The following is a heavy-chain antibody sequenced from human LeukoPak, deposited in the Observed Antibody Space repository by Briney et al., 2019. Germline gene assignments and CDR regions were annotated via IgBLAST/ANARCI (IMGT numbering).Heavy chain of an antibody. J-gene: IGHJ6*02. V-gene: IGHV4-59*01. CDR1: GGSISSYY. CDR3: ARDRIGSDYGMDV. D-gene: IGHD2-15*01. Sequence: SETLSLTCTVSGGSISSYYWSWIRQPPGKGLEWIGYIYYSGSTNYNPSLKSRVTISVDTSKNQFSLKLSSVTAADTAVYYCARDRIGSDYGMDVWGQGTTVTVSS. CDR2: IYYSGST.